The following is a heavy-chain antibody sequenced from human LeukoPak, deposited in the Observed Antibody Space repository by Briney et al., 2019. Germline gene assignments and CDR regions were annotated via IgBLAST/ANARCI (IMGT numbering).Heavy chain of an antibody. CDR3: AKHYMGSSYNRGLDY. J-gene: IGHJ4*02. CDR1: GGSISSSTYY. Sequence: SETLSLTCTASGGSISSSTYYWGWIRQPPWKGLEWIGSIYYSGYTYYNPSLESRVTISVDTSKNQFSLKLSSVTAADTAIYYCAKHYMGSSYNRGLDYWGQGTLVTVSS. V-gene: IGHV4-39*01. CDR2: IYYSGYT. D-gene: IGHD3-10*01.